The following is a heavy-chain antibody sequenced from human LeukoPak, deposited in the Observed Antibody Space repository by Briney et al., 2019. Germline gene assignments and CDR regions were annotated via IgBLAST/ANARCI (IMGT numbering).Heavy chain of an antibody. Sequence: GGSLRLSCAASGFTFSSYEMNWVRQAPGKGLEWVSAISGSGGSTYYAGSVKGRFTISRDNSKNMLYLQIKSLGAEDTAIYYCAKLDGSGAGSSRPPIDYWGQGSLVTVSS. V-gene: IGHV3-23*01. CDR2: ISGSGGST. D-gene: IGHD3-10*01. CDR1: GFTFSSYE. CDR3: AKLDGSGAGSSRPPIDY. J-gene: IGHJ4*02.